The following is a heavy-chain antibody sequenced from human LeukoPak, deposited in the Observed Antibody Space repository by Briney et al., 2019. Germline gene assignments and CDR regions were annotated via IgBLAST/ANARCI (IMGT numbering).Heavy chain of an antibody. CDR3: AREDYYGSGRRNAFDI. Sequence: PGGSLRLSCAASGFTFSSYGMHWVRQAPGKGLEWVAFIRYDGSNKYYADSVKGRFTISRDNSKNTLYLQMNSLRAEDTAVYYCAREDYYGSGRRNAFDIWGQGTMVTVPS. D-gene: IGHD3-10*01. CDR2: IRYDGSNK. J-gene: IGHJ3*02. CDR1: GFTFSSYG. V-gene: IGHV3-30*02.